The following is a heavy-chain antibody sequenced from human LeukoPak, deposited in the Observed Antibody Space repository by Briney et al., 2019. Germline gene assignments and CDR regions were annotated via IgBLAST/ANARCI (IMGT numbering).Heavy chain of an antibody. CDR2: IYYSGST. V-gene: IGHV4-31*03. D-gene: IGHD5-12*01. CDR1: AGSISSGGYY. Sequence: SETLSLTCTVSAGSISSGGYYWSWIRQHPGXXXXWIGYIYYSGSTYYNPSLKSRVTISVDTSKNQFSLKLSSVTAADTAVYYCTRGGSGYDLGYWGQGTLVTVSS. J-gene: IGHJ4*02. CDR3: TRGGSGYDLGY.